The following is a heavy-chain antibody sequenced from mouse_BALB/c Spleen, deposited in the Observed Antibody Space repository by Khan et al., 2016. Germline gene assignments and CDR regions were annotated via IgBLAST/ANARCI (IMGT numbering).Heavy chain of an antibody. D-gene: IGHD2-2*01. Sequence: EVQLQESGPGLVKPSQTVSLTCTVTGISITTGNYRWSWIRHFPGNILEWIGYIYYSGSITYNPSLTSRTTITRDTSKNQFFLEMNSLTAEDTATYYCARVHYVYAFDYWGQGTTLTVSS. V-gene: IGHV3-5*02. CDR2: IYYSGSI. CDR1: GISITTGNYR. CDR3: ARVHYVYAFDY. J-gene: IGHJ2*01.